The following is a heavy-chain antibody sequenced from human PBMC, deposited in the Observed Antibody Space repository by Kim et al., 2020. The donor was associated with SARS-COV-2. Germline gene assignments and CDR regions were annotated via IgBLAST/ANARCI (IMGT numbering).Heavy chain of an antibody. CDR1: GFTFSSYA. D-gene: IGHD4-4*01. Sequence: GGSLRLSCAASGFTFSSYAMHWVRQAPGKGLEWVAVISYEGSNKYYADSVKGRFTISRDNSKNKLYLQMNSLRAEDTAVYYCAREGGQYQPVLAPGGYYYYGMDVWGQGTTVTVSS. J-gene: IGHJ6*02. CDR3: AREGGQYQPVLAPGGYYYYGMDV. V-gene: IGHV3-30*04. CDR2: ISYEGSNK.